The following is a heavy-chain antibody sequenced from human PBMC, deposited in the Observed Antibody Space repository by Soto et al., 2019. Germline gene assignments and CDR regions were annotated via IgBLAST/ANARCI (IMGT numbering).Heavy chain of an antibody. D-gene: IGHD2-2*01. Sequence: ASVKVSCKASGYTFTSYDINWVRQATGQGLEWMGWMNPNSGNTGYAQKFQGRVTMTRNTSISTAYMELSSLRSEDTAVYYCARGPIPRNYIVVVPAAIFSYYYMDVWGKGTTVTVSS. V-gene: IGHV1-8*01. CDR3: ARGPIPRNYIVVVPAAIFSYYYMDV. CDR2: MNPNSGNT. CDR1: GYTFTSYD. J-gene: IGHJ6*03.